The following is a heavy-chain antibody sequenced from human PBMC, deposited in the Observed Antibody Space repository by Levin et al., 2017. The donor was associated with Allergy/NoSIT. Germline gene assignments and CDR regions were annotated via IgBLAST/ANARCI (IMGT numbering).Heavy chain of an antibody. CDR2: ISSNGGST. CDR3: VKGAANSYGSYYFDY. D-gene: IGHD5-18*01. V-gene: IGHV3-64D*06. J-gene: IGHJ4*02. Sequence: GESLKISCSASGFTFSSYAMHWVRQAPGKGLEYVSAISSNGGSTYYADSVKGRFTISRDNSKNTLYLQMSSLRAEDTAVYYCVKGAANSYGSYYFDYWGQGTLVTVSS. CDR1: GFTFSSYA.